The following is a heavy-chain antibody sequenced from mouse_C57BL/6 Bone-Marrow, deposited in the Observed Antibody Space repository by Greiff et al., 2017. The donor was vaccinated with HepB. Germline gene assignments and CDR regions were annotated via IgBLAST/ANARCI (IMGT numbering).Heavy chain of an antibody. CDR2: IDPNSGGT. J-gene: IGHJ4*01. CDR1: GYTFTSYW. CDR3: ATTYYGSFYYAMDY. V-gene: IGHV1-72*01. D-gene: IGHD2-10*01. Sequence: VKLQQPGAELVKPGASVKLSCKASGYTFTSYWMHWVKQRPGRGLEWIGRIDPNSGGTKYNEKFKSKATLTVDKPSSTAYMQLSSLTSEDAAVYYCATTYYGSFYYAMDYWGQGTSVTVSS.